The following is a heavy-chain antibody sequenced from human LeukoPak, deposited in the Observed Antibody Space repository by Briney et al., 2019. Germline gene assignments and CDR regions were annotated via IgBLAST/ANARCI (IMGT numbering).Heavy chain of an antibody. CDR3: ARGSGEQQLVFY. V-gene: IGHV1-46*01. CDR2: INPSGGST. CDR1: GYTFTSYY. Sequence: GASGKVSCKASGYTFTSYYIHWVRRAPEQGVEWMGIINPSGGSTSYAQKFQGRVTMTRDTSTSTAYMELSSLRSEDTAVYYCARGSGEQQLVFYWGQGTLVTVSS. D-gene: IGHD6-13*01. J-gene: IGHJ4*02.